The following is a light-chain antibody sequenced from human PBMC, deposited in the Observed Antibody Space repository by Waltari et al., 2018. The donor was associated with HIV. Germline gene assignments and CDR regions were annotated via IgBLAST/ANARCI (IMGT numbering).Light chain of an antibody. CDR1: SSDVGGYNY. J-gene: IGLJ3*02. CDR2: DVS. CDR3: SSYTTSSTWV. V-gene: IGLV2-14*01. Sequence: QSALTQPASVSGSPGQSITISCTGTSSDVGGYNYVSWYQQHPGKAPKLMIYDVSNRPSGVSYRFSGSKSGNTASLTISVLQAEDEADYYCSSYTTSSTWVFGGGTKLTV.